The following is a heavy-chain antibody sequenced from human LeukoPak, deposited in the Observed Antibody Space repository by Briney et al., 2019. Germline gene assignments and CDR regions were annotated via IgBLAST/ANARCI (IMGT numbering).Heavy chain of an antibody. J-gene: IGHJ4*02. CDR2: INHSGST. V-gene: IGHV4-34*01. Sequence: SETLSLTCAVYGGSFSGYYWTWIRQPPGKGLEWIGEINHSGSTNYNPSLKSRVTISVDTSKNQFSLELSSVTAADTAVYYCAREGSGSHYPSHFDYWGQGTLVTVSS. CDR1: GGSFSGYY. D-gene: IGHD3-10*01. CDR3: AREGSGSHYPSHFDY.